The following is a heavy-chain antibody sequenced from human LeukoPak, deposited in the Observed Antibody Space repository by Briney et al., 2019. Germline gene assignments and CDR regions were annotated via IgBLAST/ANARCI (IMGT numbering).Heavy chain of an antibody. D-gene: IGHD6-19*01. Sequence: GGSLRLSCAASGFTFSSYAMSWVRHAPGKGLEWVSAISGSGGSTYYAHSVKGRFTISRDNSKNTLYLQMNSLRAEDMAVYYCAKDRIAVAGMFDPWGQGTLVTVSS. J-gene: IGHJ5*02. CDR2: ISGSGGST. CDR1: GFTFSSYA. V-gene: IGHV3-23*01. CDR3: AKDRIAVAGMFDP.